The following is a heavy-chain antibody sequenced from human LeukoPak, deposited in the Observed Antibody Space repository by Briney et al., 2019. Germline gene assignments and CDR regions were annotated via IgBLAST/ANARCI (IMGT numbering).Heavy chain of an antibody. J-gene: IGHJ4*02. CDR3: AKGLRSDY. CDR1: GYIFNNYD. V-gene: IGHV1-8*01. D-gene: IGHD3-16*02. CDR2: MNPNSGKR. Sequence: ASVKVSCKASGYIFNNYDINSVRQATGQGVEWMGWMNPNSGKRVYAQKFQGRVTMTTNSSINTAYMELTSLTSDDTAVYYCAKGLRSDYWGQGTLVTVSS.